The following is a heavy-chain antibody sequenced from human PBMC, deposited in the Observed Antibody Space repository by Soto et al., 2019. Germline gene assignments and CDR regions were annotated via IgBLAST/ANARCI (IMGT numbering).Heavy chain of an antibody. J-gene: IGHJ4*02. V-gene: IGHV3-15*01. CDR3: VEGWYDF. CDR1: GFMLTSAW. Sequence: EVKVVESGGDLVKPGGSLRLSCETSGFMLTSAWMSWVRQAPGKGLEWVGRIKSRREGGARDYAAPVKGRFNISRDDSKNMVYLQMDSLKAEDTAVYYCVEGWYDFWGQGTLVTVSS. D-gene: IGHD2-15*01. CDR2: IKSRREGGAR.